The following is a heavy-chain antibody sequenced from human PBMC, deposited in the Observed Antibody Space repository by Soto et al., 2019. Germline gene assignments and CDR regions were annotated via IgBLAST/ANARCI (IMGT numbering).Heavy chain of an antibody. CDR2: IFVSSSPI. J-gene: IGHJ4*02. Sequence: GGSLRLSCVASGFTFSSYSMVWVRQAPGKGLEWVSYIFVSSSPIYYADSVKGRFTVSRDNAQDSVFLLMNSLRAEDTAVYYCARDRDWAFDYWGRGTLVTVPQ. CDR1: GFTFSSYS. D-gene: IGHD3-9*01. V-gene: IGHV3-48*04. CDR3: ARDRDWAFDY.